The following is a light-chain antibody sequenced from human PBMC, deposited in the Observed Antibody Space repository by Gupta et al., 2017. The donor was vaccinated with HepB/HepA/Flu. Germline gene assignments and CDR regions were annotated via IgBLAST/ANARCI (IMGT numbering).Light chain of an antibody. Sequence: DIQMTQSPSSLSASVGDRVTITCRASQSISSYLNWYQQKPGKAPKLLLYAASSLQSGVPSRFSGSGSGTDFPLTISSLQPEDFATYYCQQSYSTPCSFGQGTKLEIK. V-gene: IGKV1-39*01. CDR1: QSISSY. CDR2: AAS. CDR3: QQSYSTPCS. J-gene: IGKJ2*04.